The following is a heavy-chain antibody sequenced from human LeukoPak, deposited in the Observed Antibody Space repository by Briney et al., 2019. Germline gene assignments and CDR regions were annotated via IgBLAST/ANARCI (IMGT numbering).Heavy chain of an antibody. V-gene: IGHV3-21*01. CDR2: ISSSSSYT. J-gene: IGHJ4*02. D-gene: IGHD5-12*01. Sequence: PGRSLRLSCAASGFTSSSYAMHWVRQAPGKGLEWVSSISSSSSYTYYADSVRGRFTISRDNAKNSLYLQMNSLRAEDTAVYYCARGTTGGYSPSHWGQGTLVTVSS. CDR1: GFTSSSYA. CDR3: ARGTTGGYSPSH.